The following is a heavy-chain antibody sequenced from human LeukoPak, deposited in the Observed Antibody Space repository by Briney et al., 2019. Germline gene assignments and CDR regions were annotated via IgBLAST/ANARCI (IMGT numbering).Heavy chain of an antibody. CDR1: GGSISSSSYY. CDR2: IYYSGTT. D-gene: IGHD3-10*01. J-gene: IGHJ4*02. V-gene: IGHV4-39*07. Sequence: SETLSLTCTVSGGSISSSSYYWGWIRQPPGKRLEWIGNIYYSGTTYYNPSLKSRVTTSIDTSKNQFSLKLTSVTPADTAVYYCAKTAKYYYGSETYYFFEYWGQGTLVTVSS. CDR3: AKTAKYYYGSETYYFFEY.